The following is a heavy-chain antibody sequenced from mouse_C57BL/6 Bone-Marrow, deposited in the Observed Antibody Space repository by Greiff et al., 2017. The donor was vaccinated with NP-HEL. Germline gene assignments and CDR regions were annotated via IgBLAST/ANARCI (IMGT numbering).Heavy chain of an antibody. J-gene: IGHJ4*01. CDR3: ATYDYDRGGYYAMDY. CDR2: IYIGNGYT. D-gene: IGHD2-4*01. Sequence: DVQLQESGAELVRPGSSVKMSCKTSGYPFTSYGLNWVKQRPGQGLEWIGYIYIGNGYTEYNEKFKGKATLTSDTSSSTAYMQLSSLTSEDSAIVFCATYDYDRGGYYAMDYWGQGTSVTVSS. V-gene: IGHV1-58*01. CDR1: GYPFTSYG.